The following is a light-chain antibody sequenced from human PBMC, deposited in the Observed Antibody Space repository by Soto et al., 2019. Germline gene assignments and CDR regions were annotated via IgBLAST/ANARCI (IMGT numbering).Light chain of an antibody. Sequence: QSVLTQPPSASGSPGQSVTISCTGTSSDVGGYNYVSWYQQHPGKAPKLMIYEVSGRPSGVPDRFSGSKSGNTASLTVSGLQAEDEADYYCSSYAGSNNFGVFGTGTKVTVL. CDR2: EVS. V-gene: IGLV2-8*01. CDR3: SSYAGSNNFGV. J-gene: IGLJ1*01. CDR1: SSDVGGYNY.